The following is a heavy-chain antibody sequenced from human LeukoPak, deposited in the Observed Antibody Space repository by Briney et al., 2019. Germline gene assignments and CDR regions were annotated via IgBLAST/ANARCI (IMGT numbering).Heavy chain of an antibody. CDR1: GFTFDDYA. Sequence: GGSLRLSCAASGFTFDDYAMHWVRHAPGKGLEWVSGISWNSGSIGYADSVKGRFTISRDNAKNSLYLQMNSLRAEDTAVYYCARDSRPWENGDHIDYWGQGTLVTVSS. CDR3: ARDSRPWENGDHIDY. V-gene: IGHV3-9*01. D-gene: IGHD4-17*01. CDR2: ISWNSGSI. J-gene: IGHJ4*02.